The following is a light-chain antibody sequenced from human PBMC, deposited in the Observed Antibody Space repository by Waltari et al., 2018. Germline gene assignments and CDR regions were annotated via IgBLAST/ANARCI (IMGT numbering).Light chain of an antibody. CDR3: QQSKIWPA. Sequence: EIVMTQSPATLSVSPGERATLSCRASQGISSDLAWYQQKPGQAPRLLFFGASTRATGVPARFSGSGSGTEFTLTISSLQSEDFGVYYCQQSKIWPAFGQGTKVEIK. J-gene: IGKJ1*01. CDR2: GAS. V-gene: IGKV3-15*01. CDR1: QGISSD.